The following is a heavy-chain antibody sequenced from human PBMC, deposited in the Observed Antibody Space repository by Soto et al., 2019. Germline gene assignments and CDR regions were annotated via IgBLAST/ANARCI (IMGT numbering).Heavy chain of an antibody. CDR2: IKHDGSEK. CDR3: ARGRGLDV. V-gene: IGHV3-7*03. CDR1: GFTFSCCW. J-gene: IGHJ6*02. Sequence: PGRSLRLSCAASGFTFSCCWMSWVRQAPGKGLEWVANIKHDGSEKYYVDSVKGRFTISRDDAKKSLSLQVNSLRAEDTAVYYCARGRGLDVWGQGTTVNV.